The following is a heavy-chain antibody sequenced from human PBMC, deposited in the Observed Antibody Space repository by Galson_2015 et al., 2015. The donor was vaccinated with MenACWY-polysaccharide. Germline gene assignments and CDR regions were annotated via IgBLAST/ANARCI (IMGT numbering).Heavy chain of an antibody. Sequence: SLRLSCAASGFTFSSYAMSWVRQAPGKGLEWVSAISGSGGSTYYADSVKGRFTISRDNSKNTLYLQMNSLRAEDTAVYYCAKQEQLVQDFDYWGQGTLVTVSS. J-gene: IGHJ4*02. D-gene: IGHD6-6*01. CDR2: ISGSGGST. V-gene: IGHV3-23*01. CDR3: AKQEQLVQDFDY. CDR1: GFTFSSYA.